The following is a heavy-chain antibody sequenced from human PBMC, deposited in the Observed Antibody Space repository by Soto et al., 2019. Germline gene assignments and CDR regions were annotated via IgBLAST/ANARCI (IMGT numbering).Heavy chain of an antibody. CDR2: IYYSGST. V-gene: IGHV4-61*01. J-gene: IGHJ5*02. Sequence: KPSETLSLTCTVSGGSVSSGSYYWSWIRQPPGKGLEWIGYIYYSGSTNYNPSLKSRVTISVDTSKNQFSLKLCSVTAADTAVYYCARGVLLWFGDEWNWFDPWGQGALVTVSS. D-gene: IGHD3-10*01. CDR3: ARGVLLWFGDEWNWFDP. CDR1: GGSVSSGSYY.